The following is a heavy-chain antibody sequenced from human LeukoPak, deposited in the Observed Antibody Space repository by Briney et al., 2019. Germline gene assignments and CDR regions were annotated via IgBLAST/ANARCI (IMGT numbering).Heavy chain of an antibody. D-gene: IGHD1-26*01. CDR2: IYYSGSS. CDR3: ARGPTNYSGSYYHWFDP. V-gene: IGHV4-59*11. J-gene: IGHJ5*02. CDR1: GGSISNHY. Sequence: SETLSLTCTVSGGSISNHYWSWIRQPPGKGLEWIGYIYYSGSSNYNPSLKSRVTISVDTSKNQFSLKLSSVTAADTAVYYCARGPTNYSGSYYHWFDPWGQGTLVTVSS.